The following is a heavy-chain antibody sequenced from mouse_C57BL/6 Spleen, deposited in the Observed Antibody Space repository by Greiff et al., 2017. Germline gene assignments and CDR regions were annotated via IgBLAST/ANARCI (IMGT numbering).Heavy chain of an antibody. D-gene: IGHD3-2*02. CDR1: GYAFSSSW. CDR2: IYPGDGDT. CDR3: APDSTGYRFAY. V-gene: IGHV1-82*01. J-gene: IGHJ3*01. Sequence: QVHVKQSGPELVKPGASVKISCKASGYAFSSSWMNWVKQRPGKGLEWIGRIYPGDGDTNYNGKFKGKATLTADKSSSTAYMQLSSLTSEDSAVYFCAPDSTGYRFAYWGQGTLLTVSA.